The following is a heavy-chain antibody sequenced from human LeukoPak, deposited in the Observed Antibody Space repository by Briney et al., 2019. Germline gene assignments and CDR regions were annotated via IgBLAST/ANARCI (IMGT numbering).Heavy chain of an antibody. Sequence: GESLKISCKGSGYSFTSYWIAWVRQMPGKGLEWMGITYPGDSDTRYSPSFQGQVTVSADKSINTAYLQWSSLKASDTAMYYCARRRYCSSTSCYEGAFDIWGQGTMVTVSS. D-gene: IGHD2-2*01. V-gene: IGHV5-51*01. J-gene: IGHJ3*02. CDR2: TYPGDSDT. CDR3: ARRRYCSSTSCYEGAFDI. CDR1: GYSFTSYW.